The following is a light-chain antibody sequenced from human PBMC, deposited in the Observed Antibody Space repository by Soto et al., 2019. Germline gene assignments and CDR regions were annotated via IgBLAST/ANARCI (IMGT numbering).Light chain of an antibody. J-gene: IGKJ1*01. CDR3: QQYGSSGT. CDR2: GAS. Sequence: ETVITQSPDTLSLSPGERATLSCRASQSVSSNLAWYQQKPDQAPRLLIYGASNRATGIPDRFSGSGSGTDFTLTISRLEPEDFAVYYCQQYGSSGTFGQGTKVDIK. CDR1: QSVSSN. V-gene: IGKV3-20*01.